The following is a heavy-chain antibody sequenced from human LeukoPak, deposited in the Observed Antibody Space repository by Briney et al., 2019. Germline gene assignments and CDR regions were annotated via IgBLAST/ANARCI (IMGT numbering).Heavy chain of an antibody. CDR3: AKALTSGWYLDAFNI. CDR2: ISYDGSNK. CDR1: GFTFSSYG. V-gene: IGHV3-30*18. D-gene: IGHD6-19*01. Sequence: EGSLRLSCAASGFTFSSYGMHWVRQAPGKGLEWVAVISYDGSNKYYADSVKGRFTISRDNSKNTLFLEMNSLRAEDTAVYYCAKALTSGWYLDAFNIWGQGTMVTVSS. J-gene: IGHJ3*02.